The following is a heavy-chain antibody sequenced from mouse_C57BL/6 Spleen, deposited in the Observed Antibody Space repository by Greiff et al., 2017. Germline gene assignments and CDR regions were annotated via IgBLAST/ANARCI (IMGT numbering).Heavy chain of an antibody. D-gene: IGHD2-3*01. J-gene: IGHJ4*01. CDR2: IDPSDSET. V-gene: IGHV1-52*01. Sequence: QVQLKQPGAELVRPGSSVKLSCKASGYTFTSYWMHWVKQRPIQGLEWIGNIDPSDSETHYNQKFKDKATLTVDKSSSTAYMQLSSLTSEDSAVYYCARRDGYYRYYAMDYWGQGTSVTVSS. CDR3: ARRDGYYRYYAMDY. CDR1: GYTFTSYW.